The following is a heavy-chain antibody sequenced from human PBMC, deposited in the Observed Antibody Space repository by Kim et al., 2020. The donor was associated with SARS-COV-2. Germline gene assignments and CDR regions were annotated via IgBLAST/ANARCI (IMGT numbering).Heavy chain of an antibody. CDR1: GFTFSSYA. J-gene: IGHJ4*02. D-gene: IGHD2-15*01. V-gene: IGHV3-23*01. CDR3: AKDPGEYCSGGSCYSGSDY. CDR2: ISGSGGST. Sequence: GGSLRLSCAASGFTFSSYAMSWVRQAPGKGLEWVSAISGSGGSTYYADSVKGRFTISRDNSKNTLYLQMNSLRAEDTAVYYCAKDPGEYCSGGSCYSGSDYWGQGTLVTVSS.